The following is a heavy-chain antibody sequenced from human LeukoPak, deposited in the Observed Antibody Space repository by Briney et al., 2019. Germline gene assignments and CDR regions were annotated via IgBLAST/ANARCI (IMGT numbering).Heavy chain of an antibody. Sequence: PGGSLRLSCAASGFTVSSNYMSWVRQAPGKGLEWVSVIYSGGSTYYADSVKGRFTISRDNAENTLYLQMNSLRAEDTAVYYCARDEEGDAFDIWGQGTMVTVSS. J-gene: IGHJ3*02. V-gene: IGHV3-66*01. CDR2: IYSGGST. CDR1: GFTVSSNY. CDR3: ARDEEGDAFDI.